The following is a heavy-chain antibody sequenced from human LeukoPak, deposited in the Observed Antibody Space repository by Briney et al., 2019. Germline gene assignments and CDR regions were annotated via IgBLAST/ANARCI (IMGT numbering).Heavy chain of an antibody. J-gene: IGHJ3*02. CDR2: ISSSSSYI. V-gene: IGHV3-21*01. D-gene: IGHD2-2*01. Sequence: GGSLRLSCAASGFTFSNYAMHWVRQAPGKGLEWVSSISSSSSYIYYADSVKGRFTISRDNAKNSLYLQMNSLRAEDTAVYYCAREDPNANDAFDIWGQGTMVTVSS. CDR3: AREDPNANDAFDI. CDR1: GFTFSNYA.